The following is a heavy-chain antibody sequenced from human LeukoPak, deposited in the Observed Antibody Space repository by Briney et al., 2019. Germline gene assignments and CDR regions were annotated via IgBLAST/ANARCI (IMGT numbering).Heavy chain of an antibody. J-gene: IGHJ6*02. Sequence: GGSLRLSRVGSGFTFSRYWLNWVRQAPGKGLEWVASINHNGDVNYYVDSVKGRFTISRDNAKNSLYLQMSNLRAEDTAVYFCARGGGLDVWGQGATVTVSS. CDR1: GFTFSRYW. D-gene: IGHD3-16*01. CDR3: ARGGGLDV. V-gene: IGHV3-7*03. CDR2: INHNGDVN.